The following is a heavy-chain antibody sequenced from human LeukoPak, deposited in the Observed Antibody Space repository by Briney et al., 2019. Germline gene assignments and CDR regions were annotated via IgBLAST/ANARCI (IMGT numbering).Heavy chain of an antibody. CDR1: GFIFSNHG. D-gene: IGHD1/OR15-1a*01. CDR2: ISYDGRKN. V-gene: IGHV3-30*18. Sequence: GMSLRLSCAVSGFIFSNHGMHWVRQAPGKGLEWLSVISYDGRKNYYADSVKGRFTISRDNSKDTLYLKMNSLRAEDTALYYCAKENTNAMDYFDYWGQGNLVTVSS. CDR3: AKENTNAMDYFDY. J-gene: IGHJ4*02.